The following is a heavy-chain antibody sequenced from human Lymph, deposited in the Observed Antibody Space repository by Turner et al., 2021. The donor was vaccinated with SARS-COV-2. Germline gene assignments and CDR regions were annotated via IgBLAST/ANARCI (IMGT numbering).Heavy chain of an antibody. J-gene: IGHJ4*02. D-gene: IGHD2-15*01. CDR3: AREYCSGGICYSYYFDY. CDR2: ISSSSSYT. CDR1: GFTFSDCY. Sequence: QVQLVESGGGLVKPGGSLRLSCAASGFTFSDCYMSWIRQGPGKGLEWVSDISSSSSYTNYADSVKGRFTISRDNAKNSLYLQMNSLRAEDTAVYYCAREYCSGGICYSYYFDYWGQGTLVTVSS. V-gene: IGHV3-11*06.